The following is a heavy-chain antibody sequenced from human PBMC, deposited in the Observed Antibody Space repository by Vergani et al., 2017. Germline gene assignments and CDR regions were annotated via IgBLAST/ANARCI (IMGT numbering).Heavy chain of an antibody. CDR3: TTEVAAESTIFAVVVR. D-gene: IGHD3-3*01. Sequence: EVHLVESGGGWVKPGGSLTVSCVTSGFNFRDAWFNWVRQAPGKGLEWVGRMKSTTEGGTTDYAPPVKGRFTISRDDSKNTLYLQMNTLKTEDTATYYCTTEVAAESTIFAVVVRWGQGTLVTVSS. CDR1: GFNFRDAW. J-gene: IGHJ4*02. V-gene: IGHV3-15*07. CDR2: MKSTTEGGTT.